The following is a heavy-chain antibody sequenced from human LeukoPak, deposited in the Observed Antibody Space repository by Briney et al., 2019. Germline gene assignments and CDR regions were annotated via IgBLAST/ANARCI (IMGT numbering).Heavy chain of an antibody. Sequence: ASVKVSCKASGCTFSDHYMQWVRQAPGQGFEWMGWINPDSGGTNYAQKFQGRVTMTRDTSINTAYMELSRLRSDDTAVYYCARDNSVGVTAGYWGQGTLVTVSS. CDR3: ARDNSVGVTAGY. J-gene: IGHJ4*02. CDR1: GCTFSDHY. D-gene: IGHD1-26*01. V-gene: IGHV1-2*02. CDR2: INPDSGGT.